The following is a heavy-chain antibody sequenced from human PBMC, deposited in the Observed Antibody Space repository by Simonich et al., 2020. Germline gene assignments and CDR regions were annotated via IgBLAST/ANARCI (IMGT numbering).Heavy chain of an antibody. J-gene: IGHJ6*02. D-gene: IGHD5-12*01. CDR2: SNPTSRGT. CDR1: GYTFTGYY. Sequence: QVQRVQSGPEGKKPGASVKVSGKASGYTFTGYYMHWVRQAPGQGLEWMGRSNPTSRGTNYAQKFQGRVTMTRDTSISTAYMGLSRLRSDDTAVYYCARDLFEMATIRYYYYGMDVWCQGTTVTVSS. CDR3: ARDLFEMATIRYYYYGMDV. V-gene: IGHV1-2*06.